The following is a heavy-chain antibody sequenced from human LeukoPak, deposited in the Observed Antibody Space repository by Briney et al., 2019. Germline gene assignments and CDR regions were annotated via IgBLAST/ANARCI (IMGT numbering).Heavy chain of an antibody. Sequence: ASVNVSCKASLYTLTIYHINWVRQATGQGLEWMGWMNPNSCNTGYAQKFQDRVTMTRNTSMSTAYMELSSLRSEDTAVYYCARGPDIVVVPATTNWFDPWGQGTLVTVSS. CDR1: LYTLTIYH. CDR2: MNPNSCNT. CDR3: ARGPDIVVVPATTNWFDP. J-gene: IGHJ5*02. V-gene: IGHV1-8*01. D-gene: IGHD2-2*01.